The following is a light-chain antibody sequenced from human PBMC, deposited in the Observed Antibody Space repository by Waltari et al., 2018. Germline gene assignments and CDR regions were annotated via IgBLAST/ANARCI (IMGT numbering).Light chain of an antibody. CDR1: SSDVGGYNY. Sequence: QSALTQPRSVSGSPGQSVPISCTGTSSDVGGYNYVSWYQQHPGRAPKLIIYDVDKRPSGVPDRFFGSKSGNTASLTISGLQADDESDFYCCSYAASVHWLFGGGTKVTV. CDR3: CSYAASVHWL. CDR2: DVD. J-gene: IGLJ3*02. V-gene: IGLV2-11*01.